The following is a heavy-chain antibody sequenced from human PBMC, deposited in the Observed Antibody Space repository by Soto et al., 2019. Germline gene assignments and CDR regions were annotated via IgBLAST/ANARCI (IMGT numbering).Heavy chain of an antibody. CDR2: IIPIFGTA. V-gene: IGHV1-69*01. CDR3: AIDLYSSRWKAGSYYGMDV. D-gene: IGHD6-13*01. CDR1: GGTFSSYA. Sequence: QVQLVQSGAAVKKPGSSVKVSCNASGGTFSSYAISWVRQSPGQGLEWMGGIIPIFGTANYAQKFQGRVTISADEYMSTAYMELSSLRSEDTAVYYCAIDLYSSRWKAGSYYGMDVWGRGTTVTVSS. J-gene: IGHJ6*02.